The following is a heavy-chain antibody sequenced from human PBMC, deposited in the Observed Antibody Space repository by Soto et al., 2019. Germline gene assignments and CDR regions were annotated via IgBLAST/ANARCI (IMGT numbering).Heavy chain of an antibody. Sequence: LSLTCTVSVGSITSSTYYWGWIRQPPGKGMGWIGSISDSGSTYYNPSLKSRVSMSVDTSKNQFSLKLSSVTAADTAVYYCARHDRRIAAAGYYYYGMDVWGQGTTVTVSS. CDR1: VGSITSSTYY. CDR2: ISDSGST. D-gene: IGHD6-13*01. V-gene: IGHV4-39*01. J-gene: IGHJ6*02. CDR3: ARHDRRIAAAGYYYYGMDV.